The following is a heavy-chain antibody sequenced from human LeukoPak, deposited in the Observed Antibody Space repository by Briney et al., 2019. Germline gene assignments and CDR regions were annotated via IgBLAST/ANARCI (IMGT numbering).Heavy chain of an antibody. V-gene: IGHV3-21*01. D-gene: IGHD6-19*01. CDR1: GFTFSSYS. CDR3: ARDREQWLAHFDC. Sequence: GGSLRLSCAASGFTFSSYSMNWVRQAPGKGLECVSSISSSSSYIYYADSVKGRFTISRDNAKNSLYLQMNSLRAEDTAVYYCARDREQWLAHFDCWGQGTLVTVSS. J-gene: IGHJ4*02. CDR2: ISSSSSYI.